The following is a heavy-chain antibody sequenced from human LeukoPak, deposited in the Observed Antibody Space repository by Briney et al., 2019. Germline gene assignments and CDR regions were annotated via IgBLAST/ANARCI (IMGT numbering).Heavy chain of an antibody. D-gene: IGHD6-13*01. CDR3: ARALTGSSSAFDY. Sequence: ASVKVSCKASGYTFTSYAMHWVRQAPGQGLEWMGWINAGDGNTKYSQKFQGRVTITRDTSASTAYMELSSLGSEDTAVYYCARALTGSSSAFDYWGQGTLVTVSS. CDR2: INAGDGNT. J-gene: IGHJ4*02. V-gene: IGHV1-3*01. CDR1: GYTFTSYA.